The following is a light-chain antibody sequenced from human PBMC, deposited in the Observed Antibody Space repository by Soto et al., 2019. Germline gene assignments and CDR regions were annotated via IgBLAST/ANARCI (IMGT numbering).Light chain of an antibody. Sequence: DIQMTQSPSTLSASVGDRVTITCRASQSISSWLAWYQQKPGKAPKLLIYDASSLESGVPSRFSGIGSGTECTLTISSLQPDDFATYYCQQYNSYSTFGQGTKLEIK. CDR1: QSISSW. J-gene: IGKJ2*01. V-gene: IGKV1-5*01. CDR2: DAS. CDR3: QQYNSYST.